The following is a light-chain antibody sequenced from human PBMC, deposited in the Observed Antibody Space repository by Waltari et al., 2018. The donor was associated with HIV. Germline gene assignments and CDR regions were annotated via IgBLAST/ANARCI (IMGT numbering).Light chain of an antibody. J-gene: IGLJ3*02. CDR2: EVS. Sequence: QFALTQPASVSGSPGQSITISCSGTSSDIGYYNYVSWYQQHPGKAPKLIYEVSNRPSGISNRFSGSKSGNTASLTISALQAEDEADYFCSSVANSVTLSVLFGGGTKLTVL. V-gene: IGLV2-14*01. CDR3: SSVANSVTLSVL. CDR1: SSDIGYYNY.